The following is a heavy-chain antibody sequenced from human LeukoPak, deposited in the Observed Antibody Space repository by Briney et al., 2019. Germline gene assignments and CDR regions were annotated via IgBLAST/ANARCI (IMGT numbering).Heavy chain of an antibody. V-gene: IGHV2-70*11. Sequence: GSGPTLVKPAQTLTLTCTFSGFSLSTSGMCVSWIRQPPGKALEWLARIDWDDDKYYSTSLKTRLTISKDTSKNQVVLTMTNMDPVDTATYYCARISGYYDSSGYYGASALDYWGQGTLVTVSS. CDR3: ARISGYYDSSGYYGASALDY. J-gene: IGHJ4*02. CDR1: GFSLSTSGMC. D-gene: IGHD3-22*01. CDR2: IDWDDDK.